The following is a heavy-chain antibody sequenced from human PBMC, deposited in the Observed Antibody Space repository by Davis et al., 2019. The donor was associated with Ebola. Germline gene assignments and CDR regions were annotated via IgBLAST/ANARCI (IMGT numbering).Heavy chain of an antibody. D-gene: IGHD3-3*01. CDR3: ARVEEDYDFWSGYPNPNWFDP. V-gene: IGHV1-18*01. CDR2: ISAYNGNT. Sequence: ASVKVSCKASGGTFSRYAISWVRQAPGQGLEWMGWISAYNGNTNYAQKFQGRVTMTTDTSTSTAYMELRSLRSDDTAVYYCARVEEDYDFWSGYPNPNWFDPWGQGTLVTVSS. CDR1: GGTFSRYA. J-gene: IGHJ5*02.